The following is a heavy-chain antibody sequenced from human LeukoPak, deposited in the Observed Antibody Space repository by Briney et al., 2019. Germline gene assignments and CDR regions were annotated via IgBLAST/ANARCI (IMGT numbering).Heavy chain of an antibody. CDR3: ARVGAPNTYYYDSSGYYSLVEAFDI. CDR2: IYYSGST. V-gene: IGHV4-31*11. Sequence: SETLSLTCAVYGGSFSGYYWSWIRQHPGKGLEWIGYIYYSGSTYYNPSLKSRVTISVDTSKNQFSLKLSSVTAADTAVYYCARVGAPNTYYYDSSGYYSLVEAFDIWGQGTMVTVSS. J-gene: IGHJ3*02. D-gene: IGHD3-22*01. CDR1: GGSFSGYY.